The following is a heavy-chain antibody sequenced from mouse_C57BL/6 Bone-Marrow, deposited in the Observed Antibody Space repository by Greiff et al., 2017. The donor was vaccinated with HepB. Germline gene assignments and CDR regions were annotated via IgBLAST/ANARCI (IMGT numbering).Heavy chain of an antibody. J-gene: IGHJ4*01. D-gene: IGHD2-4*01. CDR3: GRHEEGNYYDYDGVCYYAMDY. V-gene: IGHV1-62-2*01. CDR2: FYPGSGRI. CDR1: GYTFTEYT. Sequence: QVQLQQSGAELVKPGASVKLSCKASGYTFTEYTIHWVKQRSGQGLEWIGWFYPGSGRIKYNEKFKDKATLTADKSSSTVYMELSRVTSEDSAVLFCGRHEEGNYYDYDGVCYYAMDYWGQGTSVTVSS.